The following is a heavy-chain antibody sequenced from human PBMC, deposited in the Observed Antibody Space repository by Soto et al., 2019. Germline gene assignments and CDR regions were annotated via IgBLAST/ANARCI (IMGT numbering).Heavy chain of an antibody. V-gene: IGHV4-30-4*01. CDR2: IYYSGST. D-gene: IGHD3-22*01. Sequence: SETLSLTCTVSGGSIVNGDYYWSWIRQPPGKGLEWIGYIYYSGSTSYTPSLKSRVIISLDTSKNQFSLKLSSLTAADTAVYYCARDYYDSSGYNYFDPWGQGTLVTVSS. CDR1: GGSIVNGDYY. CDR3: ARDYYDSSGYNYFDP. J-gene: IGHJ5*02.